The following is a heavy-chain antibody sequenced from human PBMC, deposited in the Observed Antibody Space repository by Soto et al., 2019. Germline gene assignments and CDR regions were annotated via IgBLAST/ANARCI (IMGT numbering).Heavy chain of an antibody. D-gene: IGHD3-10*01. CDR1: GGSINSYW. V-gene: IGHV4-4*07. Sequence: PSETLSLTCTVSGGSINSYWWSWIRPPAGKGLEWIGRVYSSATTDYNPPLNSRVTMSVETSKNQFSLKLSPVTAADTAVYYCARDSASYAYGDGYWGQGSQVTVSS. CDR3: ARDSASYAYGDGY. J-gene: IGHJ4*02. CDR2: VYSSATT.